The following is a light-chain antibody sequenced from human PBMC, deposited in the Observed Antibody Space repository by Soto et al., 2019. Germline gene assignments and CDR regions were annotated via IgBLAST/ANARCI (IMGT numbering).Light chain of an antibody. J-gene: IGKJ5*01. CDR1: QSISTY. CDR2: DAS. CDR3: QQSYRTPIT. V-gene: IGKV1-39*01. Sequence: IELTQSPSSLSASVADRSPISCRASQSISTYLTWYKQIPGEAPTLLGYDASTLQSGVPSRFSGRGLGADFTLTVSSLQPENVATYFCQQSYRTPITFGQGTRLEIK.